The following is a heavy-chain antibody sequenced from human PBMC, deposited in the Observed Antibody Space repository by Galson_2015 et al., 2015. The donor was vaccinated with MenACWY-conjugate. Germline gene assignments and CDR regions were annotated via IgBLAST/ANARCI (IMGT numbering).Heavy chain of an antibody. Sequence: SLRLSCAASGFSFSDYGIHWVRQAPGKGLEWVAYIHYDGSSEDYMDSVKGRFTISRDNSKNTVFLQMNSLRAENTAVYYCVKDRYYHLDYWGQRTLVAVSS. CDR2: IHYDGSSE. CDR3: VKDRYYHLDY. CDR1: GFSFSDYG. J-gene: IGHJ4*02. D-gene: IGHD3-22*01. V-gene: IGHV3-30*02.